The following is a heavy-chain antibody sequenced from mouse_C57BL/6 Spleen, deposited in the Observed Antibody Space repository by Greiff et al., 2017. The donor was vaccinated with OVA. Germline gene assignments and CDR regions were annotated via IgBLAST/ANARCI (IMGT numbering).Heavy chain of an antibody. D-gene: IGHD4-1*01. V-gene: IGHV1-59*01. Sequence: QVQLQQPGAELVRPGTSVKLSCKASGYTFTSYWMHWVKQRPGQGLEWIGVIDPSDSYTNYNQKFKGKATLTVDTSSSTAYMQLSSLTSEDSAVXYCASGGVGRQAMDYWGQGTSVTVSS. J-gene: IGHJ4*01. CDR3: ASGGVGRQAMDY. CDR1: GYTFTSYW. CDR2: IDPSDSYT.